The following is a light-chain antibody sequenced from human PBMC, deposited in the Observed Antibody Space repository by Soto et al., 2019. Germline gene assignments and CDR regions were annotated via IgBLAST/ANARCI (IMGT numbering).Light chain of an antibody. J-gene: IGKJ1*01. CDR1: QSVTNN. CDR2: GAS. Sequence: EVVMTQSPAPLSVSPGERATLSCRASQSVTNNLAWYQQKPGQAPRLLIYGASTRATGVPARFSGSGSATEFTLTISSLQSEDFAVYYCQQYNNWPRTCGQGTKVEIK. CDR3: QQYNNWPRT. V-gene: IGKV3-15*01.